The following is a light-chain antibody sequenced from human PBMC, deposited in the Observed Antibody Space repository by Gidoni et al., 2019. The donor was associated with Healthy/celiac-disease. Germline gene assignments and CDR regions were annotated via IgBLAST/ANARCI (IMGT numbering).Light chain of an antibody. V-gene: IGLV2-8*01. Sequence: QSTLTQPPSTSGSPAQPVTISCTGTSSDVGGYNYASWYQQHPGKAPKRMIYEVSKRPSGVPDRFSGSKSGNTASLTVSGLQAEDEADYYCSSYAGSNNLVFGGGTKLTVL. CDR2: EVS. J-gene: IGLJ2*01. CDR1: SSDVGGYNY. CDR3: SSYAGSNNLV.